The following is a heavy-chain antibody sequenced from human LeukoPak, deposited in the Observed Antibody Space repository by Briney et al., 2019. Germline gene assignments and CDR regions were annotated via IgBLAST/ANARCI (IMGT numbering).Heavy chain of an antibody. J-gene: IGHJ4*02. D-gene: IGHD6-19*01. CDR1: GYTFTGYY. CDR3: AREGPQDSSGWYDY. Sequence: ASVKVSCKASGYTFTGYYMHWVRQAPGHGLEWMGWINPNSGGTNYAQKFQGRVTMTRDTSISTAYMELSRLRSDDTAVYYCAREGPQDSSGWYDYWGQGTLVTVSS. CDR2: INPNSGGT. V-gene: IGHV1-2*02.